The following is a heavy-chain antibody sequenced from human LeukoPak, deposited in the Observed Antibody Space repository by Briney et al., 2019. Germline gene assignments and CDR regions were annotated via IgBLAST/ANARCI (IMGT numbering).Heavy chain of an antibody. CDR1: GGSISSYY. Sequence: PSETLSLTCTVSGGSISSYYWSWIRQPPGKGLEWIGYIFYSGSTNYIPSLKSRVTISVDTSKNQFSLKLSSVTAADTAVYYCAREEFEVEYYYYYMDVWGKGTTVTVSS. J-gene: IGHJ6*03. CDR3: AREEFEVEYYYYYMDV. D-gene: IGHD3-3*01. CDR2: IFYSGST. V-gene: IGHV4-59*12.